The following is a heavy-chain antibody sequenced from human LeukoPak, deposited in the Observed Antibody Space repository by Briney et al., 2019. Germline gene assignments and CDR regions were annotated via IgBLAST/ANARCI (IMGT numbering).Heavy chain of an antibody. CDR1: GGSISSYY. D-gene: IGHD3-22*01. J-gene: IGHJ3*02. V-gene: IGHV4-59*01. CDR2: IYYSGST. Sequence: SETLSLTRTVSGGSISSYYWSWIRQPPGKGLEWIGYIYYSGSTNYNPSLKSRVTISVDTSKNQFSLKLSSVTAADTAVYYCARVGYYLRDAFDIWGQGTMVTVSS. CDR3: ARVGYYLRDAFDI.